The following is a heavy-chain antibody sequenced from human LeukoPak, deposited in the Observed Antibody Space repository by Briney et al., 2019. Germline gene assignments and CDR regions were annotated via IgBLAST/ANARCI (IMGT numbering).Heavy chain of an antibody. CDR3: AKDSGDSSGYYSAGFDY. CDR2: ISWNSGSI. CDR1: GFTLDDYA. V-gene: IGHV3-9*03. Sequence: PGGSLRLSCAASGFTLDDYAMHWVRQAPGKGLEWVSGISWNSGSIGYADSVKGRFTISRDNAKNSLYLQMNSLRAEDMALYYCAKDSGDSSGYYSAGFDYWGQGTLVTVSS. D-gene: IGHD3-22*01. J-gene: IGHJ4*02.